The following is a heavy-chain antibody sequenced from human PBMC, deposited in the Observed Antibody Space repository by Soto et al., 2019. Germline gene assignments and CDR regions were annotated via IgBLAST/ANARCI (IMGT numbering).Heavy chain of an antibody. CDR3: ARVDTYYDFWSGPYGRTRFDP. CDR1: GVSFSGYY. J-gene: IGHJ5*02. V-gene: IGHV4-34*01. D-gene: IGHD3-3*01. CDR2: INHSGST. Sequence: SVYGVSFSGYYWSWIRQPPGKGLEWIGEINHSGSTNYNPSLKSRVTISVDTSKNQFSLKLSSVTAADTAVYYCARVDTYYDFWSGPYGRTRFDPWGQGTLVTV.